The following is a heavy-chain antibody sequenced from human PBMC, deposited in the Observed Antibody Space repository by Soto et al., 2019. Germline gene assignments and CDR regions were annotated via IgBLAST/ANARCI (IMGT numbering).Heavy chain of an antibody. D-gene: IGHD3-10*01. CDR2: IYHSGST. J-gene: IGHJ6*02. V-gene: IGHV4-61*01. Sequence: ETLSLTCTVSGDSVSSVSYHWSWIRQPPGKGLEWIGYIYHSGSTNYNPSLKSRVTISVDKSKNQFSLKLSSVTAADTAVYYCASYGYYYGSGSIYYYYGMDVWGQGTTVTVSS. CDR1: GDSVSSVSYH. CDR3: ASYGYYYGSGSIYYYYGMDV.